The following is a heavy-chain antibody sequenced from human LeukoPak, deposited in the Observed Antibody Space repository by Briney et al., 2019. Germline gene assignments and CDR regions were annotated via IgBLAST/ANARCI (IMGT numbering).Heavy chain of an antibody. Sequence: GGSLRPSCAASGFTVSSNYMSWVRQAPGKGLEWVSVIYSGGSTYYADSVKGRFTISRDNSKNTLYLQMNSLRAEDTAVYYCAVNYYGSGSYYKVYYFDYWGQGTLVTVSS. D-gene: IGHD3-10*01. V-gene: IGHV3-66*02. CDR3: AVNYYGSGSYYKVYYFDY. CDR2: IYSGGST. J-gene: IGHJ4*02. CDR1: GFTVSSNY.